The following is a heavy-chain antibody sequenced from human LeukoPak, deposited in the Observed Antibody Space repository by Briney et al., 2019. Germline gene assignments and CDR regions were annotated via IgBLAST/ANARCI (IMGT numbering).Heavy chain of an antibody. V-gene: IGHV4-59*12. J-gene: IGHJ4*02. D-gene: IGHD4-17*01. CDR1: GGSISSYY. CDR2: IYYSGST. Sequence: PSETLSLTCTVSGGSISSYYWSWIRPPPGKGLEWIGYIYYSGSTNYNPSLKSRVTISVDTSKNQFSLKLSSVTAADTAVYYCARDRGYGDYVGLDYWGQGTLVAVSS. CDR3: ARDRGYGDYVGLDY.